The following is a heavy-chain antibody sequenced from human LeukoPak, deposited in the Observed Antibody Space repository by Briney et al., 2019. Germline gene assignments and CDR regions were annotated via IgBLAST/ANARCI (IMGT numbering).Heavy chain of an antibody. CDR1: GFTFNNYA. J-gene: IGHJ4*02. Sequence: GGSLRLSCAASGFTFNNYAMNWVRQAPGKGLEWVSTISGSGGNTYYADSVKGRFTISRDNSKNTLYLQMNSLRAEDTAVYYCAKFSSWSKYYFDYWGQGTLVTVSS. D-gene: IGHD6-6*01. CDR2: ISGSGGNT. CDR3: AKFSSWSKYYFDY. V-gene: IGHV3-23*01.